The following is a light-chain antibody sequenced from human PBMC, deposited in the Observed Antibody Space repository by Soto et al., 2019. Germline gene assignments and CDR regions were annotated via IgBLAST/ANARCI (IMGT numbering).Light chain of an antibody. J-gene: IGKJ1*01. V-gene: IGKV3-15*01. CDR2: GAS. CDR1: QSVSSN. Sequence: EIVMTQSPATLSVSPGERATLSCRASQSVSSNLAWYQQKPGQAPRLLIYGASTRAPGIPARFSGSGSGTEFTLTISSLQSEDFSGYYCQHYNTWPRTVGQGTMVEIK. CDR3: QHYNTWPRT.